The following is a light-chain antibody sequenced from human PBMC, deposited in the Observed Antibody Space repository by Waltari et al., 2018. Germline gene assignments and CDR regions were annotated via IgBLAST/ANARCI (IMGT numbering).Light chain of an antibody. V-gene: IGKV1-5*03. Sequence: DIQMTQSPSTLSASVGGRVTITCRASQNINNWVTWYQQKPGNAPQLLIYKASTLENGVPSRFSGSGFGTEFTLTISSLQPDDSATYYCQQYATSWSFGQGTKVEIK. CDR3: QQYATSWS. CDR1: QNINNW. J-gene: IGKJ1*01. CDR2: KAS.